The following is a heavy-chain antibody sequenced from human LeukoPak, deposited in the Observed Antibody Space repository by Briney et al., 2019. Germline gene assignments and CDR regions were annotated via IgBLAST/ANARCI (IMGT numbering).Heavy chain of an antibody. CDR1: GYSFTTYW. Sequence: GASLQISCEGSGYSFTTYWIAWGRQLPGKGMEWMGIINPGDSNTKYSPSFQGQVTISADKSISTAYLQWSSLKASDTAMYYCARKNPTALRNNWFDPWGQGTLVTVSS. CDR2: INPGDSNT. J-gene: IGHJ5*02. V-gene: IGHV5-51*01. CDR3: ARKNPTALRNNWFDP. D-gene: IGHD4-11*01.